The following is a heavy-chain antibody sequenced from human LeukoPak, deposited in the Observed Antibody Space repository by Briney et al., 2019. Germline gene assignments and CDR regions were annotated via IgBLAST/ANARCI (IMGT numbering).Heavy chain of an antibody. CDR2: ISSSSSYI. CDR3: AKGGRGYYDSSGYLLDY. V-gene: IGHV3-21*04. Sequence: GGSLRLSCAASGFTFSSYSMNWVRQAPGKGLEWVSSISSSSSYIYYADSVKGRFTISRDNAKNSLYLQMNSLRAEDTAVYYCAKGGRGYYDSSGYLLDYWGQGTLVTVSS. D-gene: IGHD3-22*01. J-gene: IGHJ4*02. CDR1: GFTFSSYS.